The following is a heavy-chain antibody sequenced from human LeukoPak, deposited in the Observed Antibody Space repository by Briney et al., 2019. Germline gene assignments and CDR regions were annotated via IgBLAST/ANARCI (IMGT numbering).Heavy chain of an antibody. J-gene: IGHJ4*02. CDR3: ARVGVDTAMAPDY. Sequence: GGSLRLSCAASGFTVSSNYMSWVRQAPGKGLEWVSVIYSGGSTYYADSVKGRFTISRDNSKSTLYIQMNSLRAEDTAVYYCARVGVDTAMAPDYWGQGTLVTVSS. CDR1: GFTVSSNY. D-gene: IGHD5-18*01. V-gene: IGHV3-53*01. CDR2: IYSGGST.